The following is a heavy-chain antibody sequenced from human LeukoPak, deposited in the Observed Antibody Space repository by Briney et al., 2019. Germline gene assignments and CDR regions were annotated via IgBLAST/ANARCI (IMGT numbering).Heavy chain of an antibody. J-gene: IGHJ4*02. CDR3: ARGRSAYQEFDF. D-gene: IGHD3-22*01. V-gene: IGHV3-48*01. CDR2: ISSSSNSI. CDR1: GFTFSSYS. Sequence: GGSLRLSCAASGFTFSSYSMNWVRQAPGKGLEWVSYISSSSNSIYYADSVKGRFTISRDNAKNSLHLQMNSLRAEDTAVYYCARGRSAYQEFDFWGQGTLVTVSS.